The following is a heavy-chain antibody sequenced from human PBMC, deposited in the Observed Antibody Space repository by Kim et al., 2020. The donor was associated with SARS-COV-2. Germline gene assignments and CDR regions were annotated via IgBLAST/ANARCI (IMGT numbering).Heavy chain of an antibody. J-gene: IGHJ6*02. D-gene: IGHD3-10*02. CDR3: ARTKNRRYYYYGMDV. Sequence: ASVKVSCKASGYTFTSYDINWVRQAPGQGLEWMGRISANNGDTNYAQKLQGRVTMTTDTSISTAYMELRSLRSDDTAVYYCARTKNRRYYYYGMDVWGQGTTVTVSS. CDR2: ISANNGDT. CDR1: GYTFTSYD. V-gene: IGHV1-18*04.